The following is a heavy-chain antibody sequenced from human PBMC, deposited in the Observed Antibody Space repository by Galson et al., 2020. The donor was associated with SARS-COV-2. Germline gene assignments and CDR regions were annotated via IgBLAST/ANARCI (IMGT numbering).Heavy chain of an antibody. CDR3: ARESAGTVSALGDY. D-gene: IGHD6-19*01. CDR2: MNPNTGDT. J-gene: IGHJ4*02. Sequence: ASVKVSCKASGYTFTTYDINWVRQATGQGLEWMGWMNPNTGDTAYAQKFQGRVTMTRSTSLYTAYMELSSLTAEDTAVYYCARESAGTVSALGDYWGQGSLVTVSS. V-gene: IGHV1-8*01. CDR1: GYTFTTYD.